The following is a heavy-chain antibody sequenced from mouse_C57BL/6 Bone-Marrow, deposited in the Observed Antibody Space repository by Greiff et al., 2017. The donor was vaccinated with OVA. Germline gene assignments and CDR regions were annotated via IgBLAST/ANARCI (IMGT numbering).Heavy chain of an antibody. J-gene: IGHJ3*01. D-gene: IGHD1-1*01. Sequence: VQLQQSGAELARPGASVKLSCKASGYTFTSYGISWVKQRTGQGLEWIGEIYPRSGNTYYIEKFKGKATLTADKSSSTAYMELRSLTSEDSAVYFCARNYGSSYGFAYWGQGTLVTVSA. V-gene: IGHV1-81*01. CDR1: GYTFTSYG. CDR2: IYPRSGNT. CDR3: ARNYGSSYGFAY.